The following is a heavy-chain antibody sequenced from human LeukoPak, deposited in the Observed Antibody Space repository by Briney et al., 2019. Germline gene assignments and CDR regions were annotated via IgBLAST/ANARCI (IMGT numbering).Heavy chain of an antibody. CDR3: ARGYGPDY. J-gene: IGHJ4*02. Sequence: PGGSLRLSCAASGFTVSSTYMNWVRQAPGKGLEWVSVIYSGGATYYADSVKGRFTISRANSKNTLYLQMNSLRAGDTAVYYCARGYGPDYWGQGTLVTVSS. V-gene: IGHV3-53*01. D-gene: IGHD2-15*01. CDR1: GFTVSSTY. CDR2: IYSGGAT.